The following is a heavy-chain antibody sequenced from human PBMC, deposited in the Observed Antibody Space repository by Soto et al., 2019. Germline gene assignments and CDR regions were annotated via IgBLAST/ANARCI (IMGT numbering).Heavy chain of an antibody. D-gene: IGHD2-21*01. CDR1: GFTFSSND. CDR2: ISAYNGNT. V-gene: IGHV1-18*04. J-gene: IGHJ3*02. Sequence: GASVKVSCKASGFTFSSNDINWVRQAPGQGLEWMGWISAYNGNTNYAQKLQGRVTMTTDTSTSTAYMELRSLRSDDTAVYYCARLVIPHAFDIWGQGTMVTVSS. CDR3: ARLVIPHAFDI.